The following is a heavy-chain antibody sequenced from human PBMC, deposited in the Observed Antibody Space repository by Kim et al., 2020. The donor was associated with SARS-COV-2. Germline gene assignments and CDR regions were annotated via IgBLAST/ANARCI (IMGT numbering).Heavy chain of an antibody. J-gene: IGHJ3*02. Sequence: GGSLRLSCAASGFTFSSYGMHWVRQAPGKGLEWVAVIWYDGSNKYYADSVKGRFTISRDNSKNTLYLQMNSLRAEDTAVYYCAREGCSGGSCYPRADAFDIWGQGTMVTISS. CDR1: GFTFSSYG. V-gene: IGHV3-33*01. D-gene: IGHD2-15*01. CDR3: AREGCSGGSCYPRADAFDI. CDR2: IWYDGSNK.